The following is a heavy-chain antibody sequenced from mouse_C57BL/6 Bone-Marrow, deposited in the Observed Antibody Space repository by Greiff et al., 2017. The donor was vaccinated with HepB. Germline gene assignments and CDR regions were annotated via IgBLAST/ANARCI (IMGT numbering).Heavy chain of an antibody. V-gene: IGHV5-9-1*02. CDR3: TRDGNSLYWYFDV. CDR2: ISSGGDYI. D-gene: IGHD2-1*01. CDR1: GFTFSSYA. J-gene: IGHJ1*03. Sequence: EVKLVESGEGLVKPGGSLKLSCAASGFTFSSYAMSWVRQTPEKRLEWVAYISSGGDYIYYADTVKGRFTISRDNARNTLYLQMSSLKSEDTAMYYCTRDGNSLYWYFDVWGTGTTVTVSS.